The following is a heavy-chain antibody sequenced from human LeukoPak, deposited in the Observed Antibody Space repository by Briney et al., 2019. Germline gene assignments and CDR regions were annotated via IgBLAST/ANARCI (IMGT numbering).Heavy chain of an antibody. J-gene: IGHJ4*02. Sequence: ASVKVSCKASGYTISSYDINWVRQATGQGLEWMGWMNPNSGNTGYAQKFQGRVTLTRDTSMSTVYMELSGLRSEDTAVYYCATPLRVGHSYGQFDYWGQGTLVTISS. CDR3: ATPLRVGHSYGQFDY. D-gene: IGHD5-18*01. V-gene: IGHV1-8*01. CDR1: GYTISSYD. CDR2: MNPNSGNT.